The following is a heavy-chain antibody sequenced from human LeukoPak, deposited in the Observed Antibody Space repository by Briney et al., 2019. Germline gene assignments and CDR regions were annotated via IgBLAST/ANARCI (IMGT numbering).Heavy chain of an antibody. V-gene: IGHV4-59*01. Sequence: SETLSLTCTVSGGSISSSYWSWIRQPPGEGLEWIGYIYYSGSTNYNPSLKSRVTISVDTSKTQFSLKLRSVTAADTAVYYCARAFGGSGSYGRFDYWGQGTLVTVSS. CDR1: GGSISSSY. CDR2: IYYSGST. CDR3: ARAFGGSGSYGRFDY. D-gene: IGHD1-26*01. J-gene: IGHJ4*02.